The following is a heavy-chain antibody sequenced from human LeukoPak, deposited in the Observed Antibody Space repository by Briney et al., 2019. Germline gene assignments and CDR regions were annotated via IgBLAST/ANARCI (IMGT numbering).Heavy chain of an antibody. CDR3: ARRRDSMLYYMDV. D-gene: IGHD3-3*02. Sequence: PGESLKISCTGSGYSFTSYWIGWVRQMPGKGLEWMGITYPGDSDTRYSPSFQGQVTISADKSISTAYLQWSSLKASDTAMYYCARRRDSMLYYMDVWGKGTTVAVSS. V-gene: IGHV5-51*03. CDR2: TYPGDSDT. CDR1: GYSFTSYW. J-gene: IGHJ6*03.